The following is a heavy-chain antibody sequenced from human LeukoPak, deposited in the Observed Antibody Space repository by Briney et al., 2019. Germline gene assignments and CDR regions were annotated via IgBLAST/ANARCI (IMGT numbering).Heavy chain of an antibody. CDR3: ARDQPHYYDSSGYYDY. J-gene: IGHJ4*02. V-gene: IGHV3-23*01. CDR1: GFTFSSYA. D-gene: IGHD3-22*01. Sequence: PGGSLRLSCAASGFTFSSYAMSWVRQAPGKGLEWVSAISGSGGSTYYADSVKGRFTISRDNSKNTLYLQMNSLRAEDTAVYYCARDQPHYYDSSGYYDYWGQGTLVTVSS. CDR2: ISGSGGST.